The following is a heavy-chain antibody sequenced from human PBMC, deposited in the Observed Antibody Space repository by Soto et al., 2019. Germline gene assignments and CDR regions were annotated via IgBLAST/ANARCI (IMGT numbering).Heavy chain of an antibody. V-gene: IGHV4-4*02. D-gene: IGHD2-15*01. Sequence: SETLSLTCAVSGGSVRSNNWWFWVRQPPGKGLEWIGEIHHRESTNLNPSLKSRVTISVDRSKNEFSLKVKSVTAADTAVYYCGCRVEDISYDYYGMDVWGQGTTVTAP. CDR2: IHHREST. CDR3: GCRVEDISYDYYGMDV. J-gene: IGHJ6*02. CDR1: GGSVRSNNW.